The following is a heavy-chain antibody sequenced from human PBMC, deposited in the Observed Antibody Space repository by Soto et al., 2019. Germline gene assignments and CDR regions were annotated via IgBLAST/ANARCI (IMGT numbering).Heavy chain of an antibody. J-gene: IGHJ4*02. CDR2: ISRDGGTK. D-gene: IGHD2-21*01. CDR1: GFTVRTYG. V-gene: IGHV3-30*03. CDR3: TGDGASGY. Sequence: QVQLVESGGGVVQPGRSLRLSCAVSGFTVRTYGMHWVRQAPGKGLEWVAVISRDGGTKYYADSVKGRFTIGRDNSRNTLFLEMNSVRSDDMADYYCTGDGASGYWGEGTLVTVCS.